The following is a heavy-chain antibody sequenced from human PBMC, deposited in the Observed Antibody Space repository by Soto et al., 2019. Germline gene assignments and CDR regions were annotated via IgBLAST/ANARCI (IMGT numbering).Heavy chain of an antibody. Sequence: SETLSLTCTVSGGSISSYYWSWIRQPPGKGLEWIGYIYYSGSTNYNPSLKSRVTISVDTSKNQFSLKLSSVTAADTAVYYCARHPSSDYYDILTGLAWGWFDPWGQGTLVTVPQ. CDR2: IYYSGST. V-gene: IGHV4-59*08. CDR1: GGSISSYY. J-gene: IGHJ5*02. CDR3: ARHPSSDYYDILTGLAWGWFDP. D-gene: IGHD3-9*01.